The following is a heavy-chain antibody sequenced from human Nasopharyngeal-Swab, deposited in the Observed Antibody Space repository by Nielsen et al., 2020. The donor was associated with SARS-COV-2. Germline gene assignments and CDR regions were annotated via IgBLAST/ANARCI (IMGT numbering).Heavy chain of an antibody. D-gene: IGHD2-15*01. CDR3: ARDRRGYCSGGSCSTRGFDP. Sequence: ASVKVSCKASGYTFTSYDINWVRQATGQGLEWMGWMNPNSGTTGYAQKFQGRVTMTRNPSISTAYMELSSLRSEDTAVYYCARDRRGYCSGGSCSTRGFDPWGQGTLVTVSS. CDR2: MNPNSGTT. J-gene: IGHJ5*02. CDR1: GYTFTSYD. V-gene: IGHV1-8*01.